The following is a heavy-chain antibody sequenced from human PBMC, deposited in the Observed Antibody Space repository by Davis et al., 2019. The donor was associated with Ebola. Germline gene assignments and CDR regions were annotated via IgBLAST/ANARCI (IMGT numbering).Heavy chain of an antibody. CDR1: GGSLNSYA. J-gene: IGHJ6*03. Sequence: SVKVSCKVSGGSLNSYAVSWVRQAPGQGLEWMGAFIPVLDTSTYAQNFQGRVRITADRSTGTAYMDLSSLRIEDTAVFFCARHRYNYNDEAGVYFFYHLDVWGKGTSVTV. D-gene: IGHD1-1*01. V-gene: IGHV1-69*10. CDR2: FIPVLDTS. CDR3: ARHRYNYNDEAGVYFFYHLDV.